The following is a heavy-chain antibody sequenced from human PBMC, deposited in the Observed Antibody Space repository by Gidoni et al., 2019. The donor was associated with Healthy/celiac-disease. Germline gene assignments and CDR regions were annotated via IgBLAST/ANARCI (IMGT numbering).Heavy chain of an antibody. CDR3: SRIVATMLMGMYYFDY. D-gene: IGHD5-12*01. J-gene: IGHJ4*02. CDR1: GFTFGDSA. V-gene: IGHV3-49*05. CDR2: IRSKAYGGTT. Sequence: EVQLVESGGGLVKPGRSLRISCTASGFTFGDSAMSCFRQAPGKGLEWVGFIRSKAYGGTTEYAASVKGRFTISRDDSKSIAYLQMNSLKTEDTAVYYCSRIVATMLMGMYYFDYWGQGTLVTVSS.